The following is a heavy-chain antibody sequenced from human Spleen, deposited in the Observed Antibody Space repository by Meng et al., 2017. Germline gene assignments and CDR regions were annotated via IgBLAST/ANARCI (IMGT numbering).Heavy chain of an antibody. Sequence: QVQLVQSGSELKKPGASGTVSCTSSGYTFTSYAINWVRQAPGQGLEWMGWINNNTGNPTYAQGFPGRFVFSLDTSVSTAYLQISSLKAEDTAVYFCARGRGGDIVGSILYYFDYWGQGTLVTVSS. J-gene: IGHJ4*02. D-gene: IGHD2-21*01. CDR1: GYTFTSYA. CDR3: ARGRGGDIVGSILYYFDY. CDR2: INNNTGNP. V-gene: IGHV7-4-1*02.